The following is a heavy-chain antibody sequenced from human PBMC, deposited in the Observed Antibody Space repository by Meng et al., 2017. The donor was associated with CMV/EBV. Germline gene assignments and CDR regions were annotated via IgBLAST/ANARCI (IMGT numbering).Heavy chain of an antibody. J-gene: IGHJ4*02. CDR1: GFTFSSYS. D-gene: IGHD2-2*01. CDR3: ARVRGCSSTRCYVELDY. V-gene: IGHV3-71*01. CDR2: IRSKAYGGTT. Sequence: GGSLRLSCAASGFTFSSYSMNWVRQAPGKGLEWVGFIRSKAYGGTTEYAASVKGRFTISRDNAKNSLYLQMNSLRGEDTAVYHCARVRGCSSTRCYVELDYWGQGTLVTVSS.